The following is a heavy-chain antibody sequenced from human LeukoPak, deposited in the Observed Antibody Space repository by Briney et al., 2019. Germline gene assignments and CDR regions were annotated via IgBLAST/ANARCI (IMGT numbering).Heavy chain of an antibody. V-gene: IGHV4-39*07. D-gene: IGHD3-16*01. CDR2: IYYSGST. Sequence: SETLSLTCTVSGGSISSSSYYWGWIRQPPGKGLEWIGSIYYSGSTYYNPSLKSRVTISVDTSKNQFSLKLSSVTAADTAVYYCARGGPKYYDYVWGSLDYWGQGTLVTVSS. CDR1: GGSISSSSYY. J-gene: IGHJ4*02. CDR3: ARGGPKYYDYVWGSLDY.